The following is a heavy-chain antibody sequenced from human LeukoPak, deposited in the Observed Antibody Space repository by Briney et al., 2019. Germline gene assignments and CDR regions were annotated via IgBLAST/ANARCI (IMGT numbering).Heavy chain of an antibody. D-gene: IGHD3-16*01. V-gene: IGHV3-21*01. J-gene: IGHJ6*03. CDR3: ARGAYDYVWGSSDADKYYYYYYMDV. CDR1: GFTFSSYS. CDR2: ISSSSSYI. Sequence: GGSLSLSCAASGFTFSSYSMNWVRQAPGKGLEWVSSISSSSSYIYYADSVKGRFTISRDNAKNSLYLQMNSLRAEDTAVYYCARGAYDYVWGSSDADKYYYYYYMDVWGKGTTVTVSS.